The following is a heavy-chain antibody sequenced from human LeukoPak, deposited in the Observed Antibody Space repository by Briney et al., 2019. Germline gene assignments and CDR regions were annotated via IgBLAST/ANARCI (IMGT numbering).Heavy chain of an antibody. CDR1: GFTFSDHY. V-gene: IGHV3-72*01. Sequence: GGSLTLSCAASGFTFSDHYMDWVRQAPGKGLEWVGRTRNKANSYTTEYAASVKGRFTISRDDSKNSLYLQMNSLKTEDTAVYYCARDLAVVVPAAMGNYMDVWGKGTTVTVSS. CDR3: ARDLAVVVPAAMGNYMDV. J-gene: IGHJ6*03. CDR2: TRNKANSYTT. D-gene: IGHD2-2*01.